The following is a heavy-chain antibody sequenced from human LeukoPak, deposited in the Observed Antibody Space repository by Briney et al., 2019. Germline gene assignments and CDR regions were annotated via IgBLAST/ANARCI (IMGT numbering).Heavy chain of an antibody. D-gene: IGHD6-19*01. CDR2: ISSSGNTT. CDR3: ARDGGSAWFLDY. V-gene: IGHV3-11*04. CDR1: GFTFSDNY. Sequence: PGGSLRLSCAASGFTFSDNYMSWIRQAPGKGLEWVSYISSSGNTTKNADSVKGRFTITRDNAKNSLYLQMNSLRAEDTAVYYCARDGGSAWFLDYWGQGTLVIVSS. J-gene: IGHJ4*02.